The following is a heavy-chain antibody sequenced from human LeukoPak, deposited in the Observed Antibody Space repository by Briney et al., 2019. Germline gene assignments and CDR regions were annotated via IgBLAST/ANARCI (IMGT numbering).Heavy chain of an antibody. CDR2: ISGSGGST. J-gene: IGHJ6*03. CDR1: GFTFSSYA. Sequence: PGGSLRLSCAASGFTFSSYAMSWVRQAPGKGLEWVSAISGSGGSTYYADSVKGRFTISRDNSKNTLYLQMNSLRAEDTAVYYYAKGGSSWYGDNFWYYYYYMAVWGKGTTVTVSS. V-gene: IGHV3-23*01. D-gene: IGHD6-13*01. CDR3: AKGGSSWYGDNFWYYYYYMAV.